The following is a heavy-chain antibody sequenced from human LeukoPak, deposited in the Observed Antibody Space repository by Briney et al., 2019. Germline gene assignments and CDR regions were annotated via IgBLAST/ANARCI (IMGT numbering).Heavy chain of an antibody. Sequence: GGSLRLSGAASGFTFSSYGMGWVRQAPGKGRKRGSSISGGGETTYYADSVKGRFPISSDNSKTTLYLKMTSLRAADTAVYYCARDPAHGSGYSYYYMDVWGKGTTVTISS. J-gene: IGHJ6*03. CDR2: ISGGGETT. CDR1: GFTFSSYG. V-gene: IGHV3-23*01. CDR3: ARDPAHGSGYSYYYMDV. D-gene: IGHD3-10*01.